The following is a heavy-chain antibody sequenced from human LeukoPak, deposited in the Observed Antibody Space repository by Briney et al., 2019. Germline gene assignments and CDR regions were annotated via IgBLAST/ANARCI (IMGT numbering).Heavy chain of an antibody. V-gene: IGHV1-24*01. D-gene: IGHD6-13*01. J-gene: IGHJ6*04. Sequence: ASVKVSFKVSGYTLTELSMHWVRQAPGKGLEGMGGFDPEDGETIYAQKFQGRVTMTEDTSTDTAYMELSSLRSEDTAVYYCATDSGPSIAAAGTVLHYYYYYGMDVWGKGTTVTVSS. CDR1: GYTLTELS. CDR3: ATDSGPSIAAAGTVLHYYYYYGMDV. CDR2: FDPEDGET.